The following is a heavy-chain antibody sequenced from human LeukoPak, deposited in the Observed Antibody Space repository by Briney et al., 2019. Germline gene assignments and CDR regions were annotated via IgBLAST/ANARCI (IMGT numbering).Heavy chain of an antibody. V-gene: IGHV3-7*01. Sequence: GGCLSLSCAASGFTFSGHWMSWVRQAPGKGLEWVANINQGGSDKYYVDSVKGRFTISRDNANNLLYLQMNSLRGEDTAVYYCTRDRSRTEDDWGQGTLVSVSS. CDR1: GFTFSGHW. D-gene: IGHD1-1*01. CDR2: INQGGSDK. CDR3: TRDRSRTEDD. J-gene: IGHJ4*02.